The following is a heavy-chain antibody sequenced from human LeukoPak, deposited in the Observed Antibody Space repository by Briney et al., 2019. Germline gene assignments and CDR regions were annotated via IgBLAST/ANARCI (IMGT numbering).Heavy chain of an antibody. J-gene: IGHJ4*02. CDR1: GGTFSSYA. D-gene: IGHD6-13*01. CDR2: IIPIFGTA. CDR3: ARVPKSPGIAAAGPPDY. Sequence: SVKVSCKASGGTFSSYAISWVRQAPGQGLEWMGGIIPIFGTANYAQKFQGRVTITTDESTSTAYMELSSLRFEDTAVYYCARVPKSPGIAAAGPPDYWGQGTLVTVSS. V-gene: IGHV1-69*05.